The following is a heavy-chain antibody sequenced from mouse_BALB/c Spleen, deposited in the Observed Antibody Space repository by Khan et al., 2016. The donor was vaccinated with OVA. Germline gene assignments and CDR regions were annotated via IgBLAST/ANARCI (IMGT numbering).Heavy chain of an antibody. Sequence: VQLQQSGPELVKPGASVKIPCKASGYTFTDYNLDWVKQSPGKSLEWIGDITPNNGGTIYNQKFRGKATLTVDKSSSTAYMELRSLTSEDAVVYYCARGGFGSPFAYWGQGTLVTVSA. D-gene: IGHD1-1*01. V-gene: IGHV1-18*01. CDR2: ITPNNGGT. J-gene: IGHJ3*01. CDR1: GYTFTDYN. CDR3: ARGGFGSPFAY.